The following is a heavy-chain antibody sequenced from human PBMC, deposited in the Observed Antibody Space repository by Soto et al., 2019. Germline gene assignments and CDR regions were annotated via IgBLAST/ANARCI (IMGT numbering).Heavy chain of an antibody. CDR1: GFTFSNYA. V-gene: IGHV3-23*01. D-gene: IGHD6-6*01. CDR2: ISTSIDAT. Sequence: GGSLRLSCAASGFTFSNYAMGWVRQAPGKGPEWVSSISTSIDATYYADSVKGRFTISRDDSKNTLYLQMNSLRAEDTAVYYCAKDRTVAARNFDYWGQGTLVTVSS. J-gene: IGHJ4*02. CDR3: AKDRTVAARNFDY.